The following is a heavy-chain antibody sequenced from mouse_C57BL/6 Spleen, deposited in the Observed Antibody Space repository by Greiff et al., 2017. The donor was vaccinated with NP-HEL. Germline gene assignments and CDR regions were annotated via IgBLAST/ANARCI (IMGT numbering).Heavy chain of an antibody. J-gene: IGHJ2*01. CDR1: GYTFTDYE. V-gene: IGHV1-15*01. D-gene: IGHD1-1*01. CDR3: TREGYGSSYGGG. CDR2: IDPETGGT. Sequence: QVQLQQSGAELVRPGASVTLSCKASGYTFTDYEMHWVKQTPVHGLEWIGAIDPETGGTAYNQKFKGKAILTADKSSSTAYMELRSLAYEDSAVYYCTREGYGSSYGGGWGQGTTLTVAS.